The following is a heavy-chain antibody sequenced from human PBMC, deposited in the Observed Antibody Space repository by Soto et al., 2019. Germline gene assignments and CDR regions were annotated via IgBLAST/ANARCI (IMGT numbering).Heavy chain of an antibody. D-gene: IGHD2-8*01. Sequence: AGTLRLTFAVSGGSFRGYYWSWFRQPPGKGLEWIGKINHRRITTYTSYLNSRVTISLETYKIQLSLNLISVADAEAAVYYCAKTMLLVASNRPYNYFGLDVWGQGTPVTVSS. CDR2: INHRRIT. V-gene: IGHV4-34*01. CDR1: GGSFRGYY. J-gene: IGHJ6*02. CDR3: AKTMLLVASNRPYNYFGLDV.